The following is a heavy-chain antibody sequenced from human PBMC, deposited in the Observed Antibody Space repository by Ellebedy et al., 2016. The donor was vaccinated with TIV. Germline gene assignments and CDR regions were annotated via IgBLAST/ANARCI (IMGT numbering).Heavy chain of an antibody. J-gene: IGHJ4*02. V-gene: IGHV3-30-3*01. D-gene: IGHD5-24*01. CDR2: ISNDGSTK. CDR3: SRGEVATICYY. CDR1: GFTFSTYA. Sequence: GESLKISCAASGFTFSTYAMHWVRQAPGKGLEWVAVISNDGSTKYYADSVKGRITISRDNSKNTLYLQMNTLRAEDTALYYCSRGEVATICYYWGQGTLVTVSS.